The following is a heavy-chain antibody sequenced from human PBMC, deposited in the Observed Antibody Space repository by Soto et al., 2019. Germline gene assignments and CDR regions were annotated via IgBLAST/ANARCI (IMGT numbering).Heavy chain of an antibody. Sequence: GESLKISCKGSGYSFTSYWIGWVRQMPGKGLEWMGIIYPGDSDTRYSPSFQGQVTISADKSISTAYLQWSSLKASDTAMYYCASHRGSTYYYYYGMDVWGQGTTVTVSS. V-gene: IGHV5-51*01. J-gene: IGHJ6*02. CDR3: ASHRGSTYYYYYGMDV. D-gene: IGHD3-10*01. CDR1: GYSFTSYW. CDR2: IYPGDSDT.